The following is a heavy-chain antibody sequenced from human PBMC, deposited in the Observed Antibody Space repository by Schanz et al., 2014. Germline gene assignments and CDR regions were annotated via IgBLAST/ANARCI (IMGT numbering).Heavy chain of an antibody. D-gene: IGHD5-12*01. Sequence: EVQLVESGGGLVKPGGSLRLSCAASGFTFNNFNMNWVRQAPGKGLEWVSYISSSSSTIYYADSVKGRFTISRDNAKNSLYLQMNSLRAEDTAVYYCARSRGFDSIFDFWGRGTLVTVSS. CDR2: ISSSSSTI. V-gene: IGHV3-48*01. CDR3: ARSRGFDSIFDF. CDR1: GFTFNNFN. J-gene: IGHJ4*02.